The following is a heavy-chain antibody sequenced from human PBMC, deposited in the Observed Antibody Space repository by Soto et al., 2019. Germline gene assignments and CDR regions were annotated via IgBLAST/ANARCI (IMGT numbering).Heavy chain of an antibody. CDR3: ARIPRRIAAAHNWFDP. J-gene: IGHJ5*02. D-gene: IGHD6-13*01. V-gene: IGHV1-18*04. CDR1: GYTFTSYG. CDR2: ISAYNGNT. Sequence: ASVKVSCKASGYTFTSYGISWVRQAPGQGLEWMGWISAYNGNTNYAQKLQGRVTMTTETSTSTAYMELRSLRSDDTALYSCARIPRRIAAAHNWFDPWGQGTLVTVSS.